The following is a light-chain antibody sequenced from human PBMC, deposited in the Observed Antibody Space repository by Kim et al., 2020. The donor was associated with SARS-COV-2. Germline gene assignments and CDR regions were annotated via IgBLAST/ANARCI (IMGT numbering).Light chain of an antibody. CDR2: DAS. V-gene: IGKV3-11*01. Sequence: SLSPGESATLSCRTSQTAYSYLAWYQQKPGQAPRLVIYDASNRATGIPARFSGSGSGTHFTLTINGLEPEDYAIYYCQYRSGWPRTFGQGTKLEI. CDR3: QYRSGWPRT. CDR1: QTAYSY. J-gene: IGKJ2*01.